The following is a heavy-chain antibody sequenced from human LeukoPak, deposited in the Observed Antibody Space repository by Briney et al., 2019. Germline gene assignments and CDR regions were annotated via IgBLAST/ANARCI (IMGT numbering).Heavy chain of an antibody. Sequence: GGSLRLSCAASGFTFSDYYMSWIRQAPGKGLEWVSYISSSGTTIYYADSVKGRFTISRDNAKNSLYLQMNSPRAEDTAVYYCARGRSSSPIYYYGMDVWGQGTTVTVSS. CDR1: GFTFSDYY. V-gene: IGHV3-11*01. D-gene: IGHD6-13*01. CDR3: ARGRSSSPIYYYGMDV. J-gene: IGHJ6*02. CDR2: ISSSGTTI.